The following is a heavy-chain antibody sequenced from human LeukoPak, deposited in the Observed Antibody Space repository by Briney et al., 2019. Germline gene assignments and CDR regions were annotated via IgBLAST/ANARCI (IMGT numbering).Heavy chain of an antibody. CDR3: AELGITMIGGV. CDR2: ISSSGSTI. J-gene: IGHJ6*04. V-gene: IGHV3-48*03. D-gene: IGHD3-10*02. CDR1: GFTVSSDY. Sequence: GGSLRLSCAASGFTVSSDYMNWVRQAPGKGLEWVSYISSSGSTIYYAESVKGRFTISRDNAKNSLYLQMNSLRAEDTAVYYCAELGITMIGGVWGKGTTVTISS.